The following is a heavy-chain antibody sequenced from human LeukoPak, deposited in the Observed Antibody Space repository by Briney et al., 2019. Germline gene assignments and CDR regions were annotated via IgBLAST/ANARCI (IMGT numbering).Heavy chain of an antibody. D-gene: IGHD4-17*01. J-gene: IGHJ4*02. CDR3: AKDLHFHDYGDYVGDY. V-gene: IGHV3-30*18. Sequence: GGSLRLSCAASGFTFSSYGMHWVRQAPGKGLEWVAVISYDGSNKYYADSVKGRFTISRDNSKNTLYLQMNSLRAEDTAVYYCAKDLHFHDYGDYVGDYWGQGTLVTVSS. CDR2: ISYDGSNK. CDR1: GFTFSSYG.